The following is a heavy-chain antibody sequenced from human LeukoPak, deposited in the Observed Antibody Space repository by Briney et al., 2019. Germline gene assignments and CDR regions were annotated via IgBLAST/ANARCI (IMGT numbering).Heavy chain of an antibody. V-gene: IGHV1-2*02. CDR2: INPNSGGT. D-gene: IGHD5-24*01. CDR1: GYTFTGYY. Sequence: ASVKVSCKASGYTFTGYYMHWLRQAPGQGLEGMGWINPNSGGTKYAQKFQGGVTMTRDTSISTAYMELSRLRSDDTAVYYCAKEQMATAFDPWGQGTLVTVSS. J-gene: IGHJ5*02. CDR3: AKEQMATAFDP.